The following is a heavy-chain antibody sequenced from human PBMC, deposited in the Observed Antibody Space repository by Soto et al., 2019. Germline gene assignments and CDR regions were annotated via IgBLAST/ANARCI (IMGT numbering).Heavy chain of an antibody. CDR2: ISGSGGST. J-gene: IGHJ4*02. CDR1: GFTFSSYA. CDR3: AKGHSIAVAYNYFDY. Sequence: GGSLRLSCAASGFTFSSYAMSWVRQAPGKGLEWVSAISGSGGSTYYADSVKGRFTISRDNSKNTLYLQMNSLRAEDTAVYYCAKGHSIAVAYNYFDYWGQGTLVTVSS. V-gene: IGHV3-23*01. D-gene: IGHD6-19*01.